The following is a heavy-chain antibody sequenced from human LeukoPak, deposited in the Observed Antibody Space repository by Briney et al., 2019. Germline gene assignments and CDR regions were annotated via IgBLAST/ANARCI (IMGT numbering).Heavy chain of an antibody. D-gene: IGHD3-9*01. CDR1: GYTFTSYG. V-gene: IGHV1-18*01. CDR2: SSAYNGNT. CDR3: ARVLFEDYDILTGYHPGMDV. J-gene: IGHJ6*02. Sequence: ASVKVSCKASGYTFTSYGISWVRQAPGQGLEWMGWSSAYNGNTNYAQKLQGRVTMTTDTSTSTAYMELRSLRSDDTAVYYCARVLFEDYDILTGYHPGMDVWGQGTTVTVSS.